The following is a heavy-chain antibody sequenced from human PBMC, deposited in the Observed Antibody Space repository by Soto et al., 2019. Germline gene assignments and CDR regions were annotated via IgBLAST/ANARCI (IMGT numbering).Heavy chain of an antibody. V-gene: IGHV3-23*01. Sequence: QLLEPGGGLVQPGGSLRLSCAASGFTFSSSAMSWVRQAPGKGLECVSTISGSGGSTYTADSVKGRFTISRDNSKKTLYLQMNSLRAEDTAVYYCAIERMTTIDYWGQGTLVTVSS. D-gene: IGHD1-1*01. CDR1: GFTFSSSA. CDR3: AIERMTTIDY. CDR2: ISGSGGST. J-gene: IGHJ4*02.